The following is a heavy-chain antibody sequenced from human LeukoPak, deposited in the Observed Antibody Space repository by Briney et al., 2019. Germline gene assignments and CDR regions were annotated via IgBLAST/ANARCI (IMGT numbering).Heavy chain of an antibody. V-gene: IGHV4-38-2*02. J-gene: IGHJ6*03. Sequence: SETLSLTCTVSGYSINSGYYWGWIRQPPGKGLEWIGSIYYSGSTYYNPSLKSRVTISVDTSKNQFSLKLSSVTAADTAVYYCARQVGDYDILTGSYYYMDVWGKGTTVTISS. CDR1: GYSINSGYY. D-gene: IGHD3-9*01. CDR3: ARQVGDYDILTGSYYYMDV. CDR2: IYYSGST.